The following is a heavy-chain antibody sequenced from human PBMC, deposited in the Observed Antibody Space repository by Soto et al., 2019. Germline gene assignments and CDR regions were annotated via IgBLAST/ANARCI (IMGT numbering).Heavy chain of an antibody. J-gene: IGHJ3*02. CDR2: IRSKANSYAT. D-gene: IGHD2-15*01. Sequence: GGSLRLSCAASGFTFSGSAMHWVRQASGKGLEWVGRIRSKANSYATAYAASGKGRFTISRDDSKNTAYLQMNSLKTEETAVYYCTRRDVKSRECSGGSGYSNAFDIWGQGTMVTVSS. CDR3: TRRDVKSRECSGGSGYSNAFDI. CDR1: GFTFSGSA. V-gene: IGHV3-73*01.